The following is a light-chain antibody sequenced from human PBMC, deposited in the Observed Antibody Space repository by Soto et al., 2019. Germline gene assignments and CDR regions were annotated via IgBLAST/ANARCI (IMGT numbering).Light chain of an antibody. CDR3: PQSYNNLMWT. CDR1: QSISSY. V-gene: IGKV1-39*01. Sequence: DIQMTQSPSSLSASVGDRVTITCRASQSISSYLNWYQQKPGKAPKLLIYAASSLQSGVPSRFSGSGSGKDFTLTISSLQPEDFAAYYWPQSYNNLMWTFGQGTRVEIK. CDR2: AAS. J-gene: IGKJ1*01.